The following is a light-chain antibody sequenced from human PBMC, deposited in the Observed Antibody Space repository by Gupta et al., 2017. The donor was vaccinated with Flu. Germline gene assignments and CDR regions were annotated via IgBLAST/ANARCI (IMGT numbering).Light chain of an antibody. CDR3: CSQTSNSTWV. Sequence: GTSSDVGRYDLVSWYQQYPGEAPRFIIYEVFKRPSKVSHRFSGSKSGHTASLKISGLLPEDEADYYCCSQTSNSTWVFGGGTKVTVL. CDR2: EVF. CDR1: SSDVGRYDL. V-gene: IGLV2-23*02. J-gene: IGLJ3*02.